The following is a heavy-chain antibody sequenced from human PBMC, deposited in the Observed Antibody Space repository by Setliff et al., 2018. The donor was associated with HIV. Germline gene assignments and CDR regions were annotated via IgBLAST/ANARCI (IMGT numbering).Heavy chain of an antibody. J-gene: IGHJ4*02. D-gene: IGHD3-22*01. V-gene: IGHV4-4*09. CDR1: GDSISSYS. CDR2: IFSSGST. CDR3: ARLRITMIMMLNYFDY. Sequence: ASETLSLTCTVSGDSISSYSWNWIRQSPGGGLEWIGFIFSSGSTKYNPSLQSRVTMSIDTSKNQFSLRLTSVTAADTAVYFCARLRITMIMMLNYFDYWGQGTLVTVSA.